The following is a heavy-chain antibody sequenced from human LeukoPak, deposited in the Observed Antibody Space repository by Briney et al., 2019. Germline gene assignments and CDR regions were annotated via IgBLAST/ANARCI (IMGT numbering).Heavy chain of an antibody. CDR1: GYTFTDYY. J-gene: IGHJ5*02. CDR3: ATPSAAGSSSWSWFDP. Sequence: ASVKVSCKASGYTFTDYYIHGVRQAPGQGLEWMGWINPNSGGTDYAQKFQGRVTMTRDTSINTAYTELSSLRSDDTAIYYCATPSAAGSSSWSWFDPWGQGALVTVSS. V-gene: IGHV1-2*02. CDR2: INPNSGGT. D-gene: IGHD6-13*01.